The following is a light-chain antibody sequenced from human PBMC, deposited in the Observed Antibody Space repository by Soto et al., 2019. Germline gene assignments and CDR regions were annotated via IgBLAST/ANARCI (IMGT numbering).Light chain of an antibody. Sequence: QPVLTQPPSVSGAPGQRVTISCTGSSSNIGAGYTVHWYQQLPGTAPKLLIYRNTDRPSGVPDRFSGSKSGTSVSLAIAGLQAEDEADYYCQSYDSSLSGWVFGGGTKLTVL. CDR1: SSNIGAGYT. CDR2: RNT. V-gene: IGLV1-40*01. J-gene: IGLJ3*02. CDR3: QSYDSSLSGWV.